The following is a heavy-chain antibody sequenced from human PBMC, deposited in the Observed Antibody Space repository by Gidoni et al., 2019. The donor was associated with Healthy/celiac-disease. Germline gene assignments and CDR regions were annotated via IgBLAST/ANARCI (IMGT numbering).Heavy chain of an antibody. CDR1: GGSFSGYY. Sequence: LREWGAGLLKPSETLSLTCAVYGGSFSGYYWSWIRQPPGKGLEWIGEINHSGSTNYNPSLKSRVTISVDTSKNQFSLKLSSVTAADTAVYYCARKRFKAVAGLDYWGQGTLVTV. CDR3: ARKRFKAVAGLDY. CDR2: INHSGST. J-gene: IGHJ4*02. V-gene: IGHV4-34*01. D-gene: IGHD6-19*01.